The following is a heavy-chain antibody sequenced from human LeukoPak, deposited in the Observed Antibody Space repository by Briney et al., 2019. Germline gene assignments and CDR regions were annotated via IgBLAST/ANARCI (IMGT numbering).Heavy chain of an antibody. V-gene: IGHV3-74*01. CDR2: INRDGRST. D-gene: IGHD4-17*01. J-gene: IGHJ4*02. Sequence: GESLKISCKVSGYSFTNYWMHWVRQAPGKGLVWVSRINRDGRSTNYADSVKGRFTISRDNAKNTVFLQMNSLRAEDTAVYYCALPLRDGDFYFDYWGQGALVTVSS. CDR3: ALPLRDGDFYFDY. CDR1: GYSFTNYW.